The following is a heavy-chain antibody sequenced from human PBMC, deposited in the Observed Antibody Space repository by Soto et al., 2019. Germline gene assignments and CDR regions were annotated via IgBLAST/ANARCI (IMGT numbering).Heavy chain of an antibody. CDR2: IYYSGST. V-gene: IGHV4-61*01. D-gene: IGHD3-9*01. CDR1: GGSVSSGSYY. J-gene: IGHJ5*02. Sequence: PSETLSLTCTVSGGSVSSGSYYWSWIRQPPGKGLEWIGYIYYSGSTNYNPSLKSRVTISVDTSKNQFSLKLSSVTAADTAVYYCARDTTLYDILTGYSVAWCDPWGQGTLVTVSS. CDR3: ARDTTLYDILTGYSVAWCDP.